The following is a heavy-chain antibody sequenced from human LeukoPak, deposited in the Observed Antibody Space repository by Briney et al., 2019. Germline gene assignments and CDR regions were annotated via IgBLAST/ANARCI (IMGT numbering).Heavy chain of an antibody. CDR3: AREHPLVYCGGDCPDYYGMDV. V-gene: IGHV3-13*04. CDR1: GFTFSSYD. J-gene: IGHJ6*02. Sequence: PGGSLRLSCAASGFTFSSYDMHWVRQATGKGLEWVSAIGTAGDTYYPGSVKGRFTISRENAKNSLYLQMNSLRAGDTAVYYCAREHPLVYCGGDCPDYYGMDVWGQGTTVTVSS. D-gene: IGHD2-21*02. CDR2: IGTAGDT.